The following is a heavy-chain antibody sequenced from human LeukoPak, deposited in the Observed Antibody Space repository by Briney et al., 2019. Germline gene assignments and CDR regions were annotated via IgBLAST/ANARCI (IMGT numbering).Heavy chain of an antibody. V-gene: IGHV3-21*01. CDR3: ARDRGYYDSSVVSQFDY. Sequence: PGGSLRLSCAAPGFTFSSYSMNWVRQAPGKGLEWVSSISISSSYIYYADSVKGRFAISRDNAKNSLYLQMNSLRAEDTAVYYCARDRGYYDSSVVSQFDYWGQGTLVTVSS. CDR1: GFTFSSYS. J-gene: IGHJ4*02. CDR2: ISISSSYI. D-gene: IGHD3-22*01.